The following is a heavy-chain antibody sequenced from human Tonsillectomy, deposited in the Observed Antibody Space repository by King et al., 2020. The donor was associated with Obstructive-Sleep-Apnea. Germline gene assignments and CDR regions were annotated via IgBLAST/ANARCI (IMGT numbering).Heavy chain of an antibody. V-gene: IGHV4-30-4*01. CDR2: IYYSGST. CDR1: GGSISSGDYY. Sequence: QVQLQESGPGLVRPSQTLSLTCTVSGGSISSGDYYWSWIRQPPGKGLEWIGYIYYSGSTYYNPSLKSRVTISVDTSKNQFSLKLSSVTAADTAVYYCVRAGGHLDTFQGYYYYGMDVWGQGTTVTVSS. D-gene: IGHD5-18*01. CDR3: VRAGGHLDTFQGYYYYGMDV. J-gene: IGHJ6*02.